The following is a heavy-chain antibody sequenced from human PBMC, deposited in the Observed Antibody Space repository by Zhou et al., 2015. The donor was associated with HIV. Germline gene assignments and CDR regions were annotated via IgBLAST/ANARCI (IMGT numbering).Heavy chain of an antibody. J-gene: IGHJ6*03. D-gene: IGHD2-2*01. CDR3: ARAPVVPAATGNYYYYYMDV. CDR2: IIPIFGTA. V-gene: IGHV1-69*01. Sequence: QVQLVQSGAEVKKPGSSVKVSCKASGGTFSSYAISWVRQAPGQGLEWMGGIIPIFGTANYAQKFQGRVTITADESTSTAYMELSSLRSEDTAVYYCARAPVVPAATGNYYYYYMDVWGKGTTVTVSS. CDR1: GGTFSSYA.